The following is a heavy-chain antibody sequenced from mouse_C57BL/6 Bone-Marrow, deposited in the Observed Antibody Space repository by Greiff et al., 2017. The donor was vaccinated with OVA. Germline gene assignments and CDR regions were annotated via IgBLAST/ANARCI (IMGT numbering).Heavy chain of an antibody. D-gene: IGHD2-4*01. CDR1: GFSLTSYA. Sequence: QVQLQQSGPGLVAPSQSLSITCTVSGFSLTSYAISWVRQPPGKGLEWLGVIWTGGGTTYNSALKSRLSISKDNSKSQVFLKMNSLQTDDTARYYCAGYDYDGYHDYWGQGTTLTVSS. CDR3: AGYDYDGYHDY. J-gene: IGHJ2*01. V-gene: IGHV2-9-1*01. CDR2: IWTGGGT.